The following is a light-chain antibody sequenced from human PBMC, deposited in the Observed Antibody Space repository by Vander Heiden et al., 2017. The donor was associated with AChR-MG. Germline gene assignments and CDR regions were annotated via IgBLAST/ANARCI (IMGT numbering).Light chain of an antibody. Sequence: QSALTQPASVSGSPGQSITISCTGTSSDAGGYNYVSRYQQHPGKAPKLMIYDVSKRPSGVSNRFSGSKSGNTASLTISGLQAEDEADYYCSSYTSSSTLVVFGGGTKLTVL. CDR2: DVS. J-gene: IGLJ2*01. CDR1: SSDAGGYNY. CDR3: SSYTSSSTLVV. V-gene: IGLV2-14*01.